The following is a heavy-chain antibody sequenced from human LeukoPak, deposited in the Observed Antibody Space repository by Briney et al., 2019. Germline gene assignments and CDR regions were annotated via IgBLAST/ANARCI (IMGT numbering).Heavy chain of an antibody. V-gene: IGHV3-30*18. D-gene: IGHD3-22*01. CDR2: ISYDGSNK. Sequence: GGSLRLSCAASGFTFSSYAMSWVRQAPGKGLEWVAVISYDGSNKYYADSVKGRFTISRDNSKNTLYLQMNSLRAEDTAVYYCAKNGDYDSSGYYYEKYYFDYWGQGTLVTVSS. CDR3: AKNGDYDSSGYYYEKYYFDY. CDR1: GFTFSSYA. J-gene: IGHJ4*02.